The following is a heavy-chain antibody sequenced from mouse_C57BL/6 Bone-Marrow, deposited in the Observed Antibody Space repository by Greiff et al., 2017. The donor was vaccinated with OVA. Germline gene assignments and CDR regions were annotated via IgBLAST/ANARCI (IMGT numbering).Heavy chain of an antibody. V-gene: IGHV5-4*01. CDR3: ARDRGTGRFDY. CDR2: ISDGGSYT. J-gene: IGHJ2*01. D-gene: IGHD4-1*01. CDR1: GFTFSSYA. Sequence: DVMLVESGGGLVKPGGSLKLSCAASGFTFSSYAMSWVRQTPEKRLEWVATISDGGSYTYYPDNVKGRFTISRDNAKNNLYLQMSHLKSEDTAMYYCARDRGTGRFDYWGQGTTLTVSS.